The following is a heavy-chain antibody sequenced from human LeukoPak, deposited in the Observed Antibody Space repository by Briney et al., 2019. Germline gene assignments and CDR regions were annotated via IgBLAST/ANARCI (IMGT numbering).Heavy chain of an antibody. V-gene: IGHV3-21*01. J-gene: IGHJ4*02. CDR1: GFTFSSYS. Sequence: GGSLRLSCAASGFTFSSYSMNWVRQAPGKGLEWVSSISSSSSYIYYADSVKGRFTISRDNAKNSLYLQMNSLRDEDTAVYYCARGSRDIVVVVAATQLDYWGQGTLVTVSS. CDR3: ARGSRDIVVVVAATQLDY. D-gene: IGHD2-15*01. CDR2: ISSSSSYI.